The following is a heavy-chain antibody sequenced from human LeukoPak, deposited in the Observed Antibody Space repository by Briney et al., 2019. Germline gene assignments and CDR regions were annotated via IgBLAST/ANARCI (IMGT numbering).Heavy chain of an antibody. CDR2: IYSGGSI. CDR3: ARDPVPATARHFDY. J-gene: IGHJ4*02. Sequence: PGGSLRLSCAASGLTVSSYMSWVRQAPGKGLEWVSVIYSGGSIYYADSVKGRFTISRDKSKNTLYLQMNSLRAEDTAVYYCARDPVPATARHFDYWGQGTLVTVSS. V-gene: IGHV3-66*01. D-gene: IGHD1-1*01. CDR1: GLTVSSY.